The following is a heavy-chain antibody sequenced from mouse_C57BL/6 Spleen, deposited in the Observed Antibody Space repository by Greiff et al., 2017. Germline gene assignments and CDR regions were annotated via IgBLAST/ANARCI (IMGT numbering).Heavy chain of an antibody. CDR3: ARRGYGSSYDY. CDR2: IHPNSGST. Sequence: LVESGAELVKPGASVKLSCKASGYTFTSYWMHWVKQRPGQGLEWIGMIHPNSGSTNYNEKFKSKATLTVDKSSSTAYMQLSSLTSEDSAVYYCARRGYGSSYDYWGQGTTLTVSS. CDR1: GYTFTSYW. V-gene: IGHV1-64*01. D-gene: IGHD1-1*01. J-gene: IGHJ2*01.